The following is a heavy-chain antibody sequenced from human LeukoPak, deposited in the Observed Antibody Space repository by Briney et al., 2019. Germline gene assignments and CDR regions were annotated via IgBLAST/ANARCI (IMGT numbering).Heavy chain of an antibody. CDR1: GFTFSIYW. V-gene: IGHV3-7*01. Sequence: AGGSLRLSCAASGFTFSIYWMSWVRQAPGKGLEWVANIKQDGSELHCVDSVKGRFAISRDNSKNTLYLQMNSLRAEDTAVYYCAKDRGVVIAIRGYYFDYWGQGTLVTVSS. CDR3: AKDRGVVIAIRGYYFDY. D-gene: IGHD2-21*01. J-gene: IGHJ4*02. CDR2: IKQDGSEL.